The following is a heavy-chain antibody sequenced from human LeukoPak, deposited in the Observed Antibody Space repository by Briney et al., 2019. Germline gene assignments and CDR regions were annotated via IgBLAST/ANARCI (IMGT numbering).Heavy chain of an antibody. V-gene: IGHV4-38-2*02. CDR1: GYSISSGYY. CDR2: IYHSGST. Sequence: KPSETLSLTCTVSGYSISSGYYWGWIRQPPGKGLEWIGFIYHSGSTYYNPSLKSRVTISVDTSKNQFSLKLSSVTAADTAVYYCATNKRPNYYYYMDVWGKGTTVTISS. J-gene: IGHJ6*03. D-gene: IGHD2-8*01. CDR3: ATNKRPNYYYYMDV.